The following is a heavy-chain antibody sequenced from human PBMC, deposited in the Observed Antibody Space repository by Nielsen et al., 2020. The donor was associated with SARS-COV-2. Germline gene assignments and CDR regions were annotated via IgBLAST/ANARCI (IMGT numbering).Heavy chain of an antibody. CDR1: GFTFDDYA. V-gene: IGHV3-9*01. Sequence: GGSLRLSCAASGFTFDDYAMHWVRQAPGKGLEWVSGISWNSGSIGYADSVKGRFTISRDNAKNSLYLQMNSLRAEDTALYYCAKDMGGYDCLFDYWGQGTLVTVSS. CDR2: ISWNSGSI. CDR3: AKDMGGYDCLFDY. D-gene: IGHD5-12*01. J-gene: IGHJ4*02.